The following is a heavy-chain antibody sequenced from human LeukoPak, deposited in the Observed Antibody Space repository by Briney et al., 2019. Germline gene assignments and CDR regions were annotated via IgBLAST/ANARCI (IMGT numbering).Heavy chain of an antibody. J-gene: IGHJ4*02. CDR2: IASDGSST. Sequence: GGFLRLSCAASGFTFSSYWMNWVRQAPGKGLVWVSRIASDGSSTTYADSVKGRFSISRDNAKNTLYLQMNSLRVEDTAVYYWARGRPHGNDYWGQGTLVTVSS. CDR1: GFTFSSYW. CDR3: ARGRPHGNDY. V-gene: IGHV3-74*01. D-gene: IGHD4-23*01.